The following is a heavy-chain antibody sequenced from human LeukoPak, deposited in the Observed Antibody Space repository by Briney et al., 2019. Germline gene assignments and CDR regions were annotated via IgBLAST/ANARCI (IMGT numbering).Heavy chain of an antibody. J-gene: IGHJ3*02. CDR1: GGSISSGGYS. CDR2: IYHSGST. CDR3: ARRLHDYGDYGMAMEAKDAFDI. D-gene: IGHD4-17*01. Sequence: SETLSLTCAVSGGSISSGGYSWSWIRQPPGKGLEWIGYIYHSGSTYYNPPLKSRVTISVDRSKNQFSLKLSSVTAADTAVYYCARRLHDYGDYGMAMEAKDAFDIWGQGTMVTVSS. V-gene: IGHV4-30-2*01.